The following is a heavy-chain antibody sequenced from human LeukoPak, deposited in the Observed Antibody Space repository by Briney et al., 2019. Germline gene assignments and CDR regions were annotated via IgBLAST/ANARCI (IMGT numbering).Heavy chain of an antibody. J-gene: IGHJ5*02. CDR1: GGSISSSSYS. D-gene: IGHD3-22*01. CDR2: IYISGST. Sequence: PSETLSLTCTVSGGSISSSSYSWSWIRQPAGKGLEWIGRIYISGSTNYNPSLKSRATISVDTSKKQFSLKLSSVTAADTAVYYCARGKIGYYDGSGRGWFDPWGQGTLVTVSS. V-gene: IGHV4-61*02. CDR3: ARGKIGYYDGSGRGWFDP.